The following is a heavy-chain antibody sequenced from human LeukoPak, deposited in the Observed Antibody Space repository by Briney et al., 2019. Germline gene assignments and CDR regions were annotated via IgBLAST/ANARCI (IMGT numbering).Heavy chain of an antibody. D-gene: IGHD3-22*01. J-gene: IGHJ5*02. CDR1: GGTFSSYA. CDR3: ASVGYYDSSGYAWFDP. CDR2: MNPHSGNT. V-gene: IGHV1-8*02. Sequence: ASVKVSCKASGGTFSSYAISWVRQAPGQGLEWMGWMNPHSGNTGYAQKFQGRVTMTRNTSISTAYMELSSLRSEDTAVYYCASVGYYDSSGYAWFDPWGQGTLVTVSS.